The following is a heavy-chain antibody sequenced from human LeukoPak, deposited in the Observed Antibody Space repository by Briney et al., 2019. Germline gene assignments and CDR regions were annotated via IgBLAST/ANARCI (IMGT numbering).Heavy chain of an antibody. Sequence: GGSLRLSCAASGFTFSSYAMSWVRQAPGKGLEWVSAISGSGGSTYYADSVKGRFTISRDNSKNTLYLQMNSLSAKDTAIYYCAKGRGSATYYDILTDYTLYYGMDVWGQGTTVTVSS. CDR1: GFTFSSYA. CDR3: AKGRGSATYYDILTDYTLYYGMDV. CDR2: ISGSGGST. J-gene: IGHJ6*02. V-gene: IGHV3-23*01. D-gene: IGHD3-9*01.